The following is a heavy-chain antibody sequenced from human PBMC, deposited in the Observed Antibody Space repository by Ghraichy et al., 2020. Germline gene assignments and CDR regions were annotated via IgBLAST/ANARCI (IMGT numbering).Heavy chain of an antibody. Sequence: GGSLRLSCAASGFTFSNYAVSWARQPPGKGLDWVSAISARGDDTFYADSVKGRFTISRDNSKNTMYIQMNSLRVEDTAVYFFARHCISSNCWGAPHYYGRDGWGQGTTVTVS. CDR3: ARHCISSNCWGAPHYYGRDG. J-gene: IGHJ6*02. CDR1: GFTFSNYA. CDR2: ISARGDDT. D-gene: IGHD2-2*01. V-gene: IGHV3-23*01.